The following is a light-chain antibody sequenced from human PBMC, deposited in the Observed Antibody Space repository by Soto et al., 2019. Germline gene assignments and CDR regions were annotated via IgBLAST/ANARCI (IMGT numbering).Light chain of an antibody. CDR1: QSVSSSY. Sequence: EIVLTQSPGTLSLSPGERATLSCRASQSVSSSYLAWYRQKPGQAPRLLIYGASSRATGIPDRFSGSGSGTDFTLTISSLEPEDFAVYYCQQYGSSPLYTFGQGTKLEIK. J-gene: IGKJ2*01. V-gene: IGKV3-20*01. CDR2: GAS. CDR3: QQYGSSPLYT.